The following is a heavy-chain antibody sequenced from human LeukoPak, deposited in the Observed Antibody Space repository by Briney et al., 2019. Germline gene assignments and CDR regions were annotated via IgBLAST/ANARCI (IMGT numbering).Heavy chain of an antibody. CDR3: ARSEGYCSGGSCYTNFDFDY. CDR1: GFTFSEYY. J-gene: IGHJ4*02. V-gene: IGHV3-11*01. CDR2: ISSSGSTI. D-gene: IGHD2-15*01. Sequence: GGSLRLSCAASGFTFSEYYMSWIRQAPGKGLEWVSYISSSGSTIYYADSVKGRFTISRDNAKSSLYLQMNSLRAEDTAVYYCARSEGYCSGGSCYTNFDFDYWGQGTLVTVSS.